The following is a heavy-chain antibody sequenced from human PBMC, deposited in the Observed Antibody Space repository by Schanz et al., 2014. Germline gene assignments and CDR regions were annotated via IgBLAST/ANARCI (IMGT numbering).Heavy chain of an antibody. Sequence: EVQLVESGGGLVQPGGSLKLSCAASGFTFSGSAIYWVRQASGRGLEWVGRIRTKPNSYATEYAASVKGRFTISRDDSKKTAYLQMNSLNTGDTAVYYCIRLGFSYGLDVWGQGTTVTVSS. J-gene: IGHJ6*02. V-gene: IGHV3-73*01. CDR2: IRTKPNSYAT. CDR1: GFTFSGSA. CDR3: IRLGFSYGLDV.